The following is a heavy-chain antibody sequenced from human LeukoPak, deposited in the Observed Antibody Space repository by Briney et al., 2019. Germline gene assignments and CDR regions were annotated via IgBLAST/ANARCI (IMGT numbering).Heavy chain of an antibody. CDR3: ARRGSYCTNGVCYTASDY. V-gene: IGHV4-59*01. J-gene: IGHJ4*02. Sequence: SETLSLTCAVYGGSFSSYYWSWIRQPPGKGLEWIGYIYYSGSTNYNPSLKSRVTISVDTSKNQFSLKLSSVTAADTAVYYCARRGSYCTNGVCYTASDYWGQGTLVTVSS. CDR1: GGSFSSYY. D-gene: IGHD2-8*01. CDR2: IYYSGST.